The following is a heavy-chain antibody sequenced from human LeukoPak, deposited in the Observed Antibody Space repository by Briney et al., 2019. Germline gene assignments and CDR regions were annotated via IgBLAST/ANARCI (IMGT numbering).Heavy chain of an antibody. V-gene: IGHV5-51*01. CDR3: ARLGGDTYYFGSASYPNWYFDL. CDR1: GYTFTTYW. J-gene: IGHJ2*01. CDR2: IYPDDSDT. D-gene: IGHD3-10*01. Sequence: GGSLKISCQASGYTFTTYWIGWVRQMPGKGLGCVGIIYPDDSDTTYSPSFQGQVTISADKSFSTAYLQWSSLKASDTAIYYCARLGGDTYYFGSASYPNWYFDLWGRGTLVTVSS.